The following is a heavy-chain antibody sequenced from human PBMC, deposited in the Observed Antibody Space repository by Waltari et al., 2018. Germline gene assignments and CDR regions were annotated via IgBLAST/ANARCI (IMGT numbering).Heavy chain of an antibody. J-gene: IGHJ4*02. D-gene: IGHD3-22*01. V-gene: IGHV4-34*02. CDR2: SNHAGKT. CDR3: ARMWGMVMVISDY. CDR1: GETFGGYY. Sequence: QVQLQQWGEGLLRPSETLSPPFAVSGETFGGYYWSWIRQSPGKGLEWIGESNHAGKTNYNPSLKSRVTISVDTSKNQFSLKLISVTAADTGVYYCARMWGMVMVISDYWGPGTLVTVSS.